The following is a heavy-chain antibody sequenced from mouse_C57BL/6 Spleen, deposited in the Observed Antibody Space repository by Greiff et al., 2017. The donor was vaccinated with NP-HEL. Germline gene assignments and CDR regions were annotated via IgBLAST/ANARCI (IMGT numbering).Heavy chain of an antibody. Sequence: EVQVVESGGDLVKPGGSLKLSCAASGFTFSSYGMSWVRQTPDKRLEWVATISSGGSYTYYPDSVKGRFTISRDNAKHTLYLQMSSLKSEDTAMYYCARIYDGYYWFAYWGQGTLVTVSA. V-gene: IGHV5-6*01. J-gene: IGHJ3*01. D-gene: IGHD2-3*01. CDR3: ARIYDGYYWFAY. CDR1: GFTFSSYG. CDR2: ISSGGSYT.